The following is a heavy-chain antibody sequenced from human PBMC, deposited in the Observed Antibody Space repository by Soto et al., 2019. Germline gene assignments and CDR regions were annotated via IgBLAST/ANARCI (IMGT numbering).Heavy chain of an antibody. J-gene: IGHJ6*02. CDR2: IIPIFGTA. V-gene: IGHV1-69*13. CDR3: ARGTAGYCSSTSCYAVYYYYGMDV. D-gene: IGHD2-2*01. CDR1: GGTFSSYA. Sequence: ASVKVSCKASGGTFSSYAISWVRQAPGQGLEWMGGIIPIFGTANYAQKFQGRVTITADESTSTAYMELSSLRSEDTAVYYCARGTAGYCSSTSCYAVYYYYGMDVWGQGTTVTVSS.